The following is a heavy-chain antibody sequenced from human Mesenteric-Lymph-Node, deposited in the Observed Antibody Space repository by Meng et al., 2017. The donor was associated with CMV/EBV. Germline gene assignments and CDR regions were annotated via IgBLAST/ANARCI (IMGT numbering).Heavy chain of an antibody. V-gene: IGHV4-34*01. J-gene: IGHJ4*02. CDR2: INHSGST. CDR1: GGSVSGYY. D-gene: IGHD2-2*01. Sequence: VYGGSVSGYYWSWIRQPPGKGLEWIGEINHSGSTNYNPSLKSRVTISVDTSKNQFSLKLSSVTAADTAVYYCARGSLYCSSTSCYYYWGQGTLVTVSS. CDR3: ARGSLYCSSTSCYYY.